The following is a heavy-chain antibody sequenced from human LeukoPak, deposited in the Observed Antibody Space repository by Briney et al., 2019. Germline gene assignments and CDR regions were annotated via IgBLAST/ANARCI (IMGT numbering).Heavy chain of an antibody. CDR3: ATTTYYYDSSCGDFDY. CDR2: IIPIFGTA. CDR1: GGTFSSYA. V-gene: IGHV1-69*05. J-gene: IGHJ4*02. Sequence: SVKVSCKASGGTFSSYAISWVRQAPGQGLEWMGGIIPIFGTANYAQKFQGRVTITTDESTSTAYMELSSLRSEDTAVYYCATTTYYYDSSCGDFDYWGQGTLVTVSS. D-gene: IGHD3-22*01.